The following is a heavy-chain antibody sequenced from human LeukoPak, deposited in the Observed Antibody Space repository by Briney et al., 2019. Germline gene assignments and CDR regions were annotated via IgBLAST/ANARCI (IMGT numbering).Heavy chain of an antibody. CDR1: GGSISSGDYY. Sequence: SQTLSLTCTVSGGSISSGDYYWSWIRQPPGKGLQWIGYIYYSGSTYYNPSLKSRVTISVDTSKTQLYLKLSSVTAADTAVYYCARFVVVVAATEGASPYYFDYWGQGTLVTVSS. CDR3: ARFVVVVAATEGASPYYFDY. CDR2: IYYSGST. D-gene: IGHD2-15*01. V-gene: IGHV4-30-4*01. J-gene: IGHJ4*02.